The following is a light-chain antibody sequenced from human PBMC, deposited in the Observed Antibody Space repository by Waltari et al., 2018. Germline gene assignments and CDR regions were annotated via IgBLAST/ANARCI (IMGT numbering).Light chain of an antibody. J-gene: IGLJ2*01. Sequence: QSSLTQPASVSGSPGQSITISCSRTSSDLRNVNCVSWYQQYPGKAPKLIIYDVNNPPQGVYDRCSGSTSVNTASLTTAGRQAEDEADYYCRLYTTNTRVIGGGTKLTAL. CDR2: DVN. V-gene: IGLV2-14*03. CDR1: SSDLRNVNC. CDR3: RLYTTNTRV.